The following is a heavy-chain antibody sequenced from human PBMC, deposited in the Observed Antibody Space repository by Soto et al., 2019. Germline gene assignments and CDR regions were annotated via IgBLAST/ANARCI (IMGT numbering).Heavy chain of an antibody. J-gene: IGHJ4*02. CDR3: ARGYDSSGTISFFDY. CDR1: GGSISSGGYY. V-gene: IGHV4-31*03. CDR2: IYYSGST. D-gene: IGHD3-22*01. Sequence: SETLSLTCTVSGGSISSGGYYWSWIRQHPGKGLEWIGYIYYSGSTYYNPSLKSRVTISVDTSKNQFSLKLSSVTAADTAVYYCARGYDSSGTISFFDYWGQGTLVTVSS.